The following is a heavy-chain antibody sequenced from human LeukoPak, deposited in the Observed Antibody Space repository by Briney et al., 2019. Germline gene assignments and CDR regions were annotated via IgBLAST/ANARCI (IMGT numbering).Heavy chain of an antibody. V-gene: IGHV4-39*07. Sequence: SETLSLTCTVSGGSISSSSYYWGWIRQPPGKGLEWIGSIYYSGSTNYNPSLKSRVTISVDTSKNQFSLKLSSVTAADTAVYYCARGSHSSGWYLWFDPWGQGTLVTVSS. CDR3: ARGSHSSGWYLWFDP. J-gene: IGHJ5*02. CDR1: GGSISSSSYY. D-gene: IGHD6-19*01. CDR2: IYYSGST.